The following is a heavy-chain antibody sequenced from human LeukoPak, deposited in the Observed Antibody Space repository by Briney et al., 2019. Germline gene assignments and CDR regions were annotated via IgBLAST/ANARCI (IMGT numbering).Heavy chain of an antibody. CDR2: INPNSGGT. V-gene: IGHV1-2*04. J-gene: IGHJ3*02. Sequence: ASVKVSCKASGYTFTSYDINWVRQATGQGLEWMGWINPNSGGTNYAQKFQGWVTMTRDTSISTAYMELSRLRSDDTAVYYCARVFGRDGYNSGAFDIWGQGTMVTVSS. D-gene: IGHD5-24*01. CDR1: GYTFTSYD. CDR3: ARVFGRDGYNSGAFDI.